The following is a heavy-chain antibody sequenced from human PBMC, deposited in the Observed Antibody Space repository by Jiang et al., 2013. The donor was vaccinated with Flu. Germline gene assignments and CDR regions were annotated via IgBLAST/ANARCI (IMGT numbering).Heavy chain of an antibody. CDR2: IIPILGIA. CDR3: ARERGSGYDLDYFDY. Sequence: GAEVKKPGSSVKVSCKASGGTFSSYTISWVRQAPGQGLEWMGRIIPILGIANYAQKFQGRVTITADKSTSTAYMELSSLRSEDTAVYYCARERGSGYDLDYFDYWGQGTLVTVSS. V-gene: IGHV1-69*04. J-gene: IGHJ4*02. D-gene: IGHD5-12*01. CDR1: GGTFSSYT.